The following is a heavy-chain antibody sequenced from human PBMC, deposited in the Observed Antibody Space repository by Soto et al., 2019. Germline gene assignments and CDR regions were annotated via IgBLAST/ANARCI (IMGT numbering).Heavy chain of an antibody. V-gene: IGHV3-23*01. J-gene: IGHJ3*02. CDR3: AKAKRYSTSTDVFDI. Sequence: GGSLRLSCAASGFTFRSYVMTWVRQAPGKGLEWVSGISGSGSSTYYADSVKGRFTISRDNPKDTLYLQRNSLRAEDTALYYCAKAKRYSTSTDVFDIWGQGTMVTVSS. D-gene: IGHD2-2*01. CDR1: GFTFRSYV. CDR2: ISGSGSST.